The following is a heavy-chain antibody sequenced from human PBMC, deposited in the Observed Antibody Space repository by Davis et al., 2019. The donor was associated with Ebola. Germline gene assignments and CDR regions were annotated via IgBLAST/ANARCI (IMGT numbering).Heavy chain of an antibody. CDR1: GFTFSSYA. Sequence: GGSLRLSCAASGFTFSSYAMSWVRQAPGKGLEWVSAISGSGSTIYYADSVKGRFTISRDNAKNSLYLQMNSLRAEDTAVYYCAASAGTVGKFDFWGQGTLVTVSA. CDR2: ISGSGSTI. CDR3: AASAGTVGKFDF. J-gene: IGHJ4*02. V-gene: IGHV3-23*01. D-gene: IGHD1-14*01.